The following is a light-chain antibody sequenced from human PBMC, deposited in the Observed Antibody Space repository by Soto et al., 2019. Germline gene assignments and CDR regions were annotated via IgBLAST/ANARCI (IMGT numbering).Light chain of an antibody. V-gene: IGKV1-5*03. CDR1: QSISLW. Sequence: DIQMTQSPSTLVASVGDKVTITCRASQSISLWLAWYQQKPGRAPKLLIYKASILETGVSSRFSASASGTVFTLTISSLQPEDFATYYCQQLNSYPLTFGGGTKVDIK. CDR2: KAS. J-gene: IGKJ4*01. CDR3: QQLNSYPLT.